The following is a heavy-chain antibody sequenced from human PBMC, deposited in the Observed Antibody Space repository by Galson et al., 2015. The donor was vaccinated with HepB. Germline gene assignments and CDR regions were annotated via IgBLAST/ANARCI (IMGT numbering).Heavy chain of an antibody. J-gene: IGHJ6*02. CDR2: ISYDGSNK. CDR3: ARVQKRYFDWNYYYYGMDV. CDR1: GFTFSSYA. Sequence: SLRLSCAASGFTFSSYAMHWVRQAPGKGLEWVAVISYDGSNKYYADSVKGRFTISRDNSKNTLYLQMNSLRAEDTAVYYCARVQKRYFDWNYYYYGMDVWGQGTTVTVSS. V-gene: IGHV3-30-3*01. D-gene: IGHD3-9*01.